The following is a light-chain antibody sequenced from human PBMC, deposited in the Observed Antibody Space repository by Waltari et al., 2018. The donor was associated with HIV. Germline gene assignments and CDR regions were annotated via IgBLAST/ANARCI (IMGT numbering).Light chain of an antibody. J-gene: IGKJ3*01. V-gene: IGKV4-1*01. Sequence: DIVMTQSPDSLAVPLGERGTITCKSSQSVIYSSNNKNYLSWFQKKPGQPPRLLIYWASTRETGVPDRFSGGGSGTDFTLTISSLQAEDVAVYYCQQYYSTPFTFGPGTRVDIK. CDR2: WAS. CDR1: QSVIYSSNNKNY. CDR3: QQYYSTPFT.